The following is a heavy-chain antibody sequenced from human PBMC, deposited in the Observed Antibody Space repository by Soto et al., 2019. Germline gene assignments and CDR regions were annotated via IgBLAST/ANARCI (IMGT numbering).Heavy chain of an antibody. D-gene: IGHD6-25*01. CDR3: AKLGSQRLSYYGLDV. CDR2: FGITGGDT. V-gene: IGHV3-23*01. Sequence: EVQLLESGGGLVQPGGSLRLSCAASGFTFSSYAMGWVRQAPGKGLEWVSTFGITGGDTYYADSVKGRFFISRDDSKYTLHLQMNSLRAEDTAVYHCAKLGSQRLSYYGLDVWGQGTTVNVSS. J-gene: IGHJ6*02. CDR1: GFTFSSYA.